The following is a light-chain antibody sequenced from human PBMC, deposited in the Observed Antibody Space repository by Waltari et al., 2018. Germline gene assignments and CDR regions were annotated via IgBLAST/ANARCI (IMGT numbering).Light chain of an antibody. CDR3: QHYDSYQYA. CDR1: ESVNRH. Sequence: IQVTQSPSTLSASVGDRVNITCRTSESVNRHLAWYQQKPGRAPNLLIYKASTLETWAPSKFSGSGSGTEFSLTITNLQRDDFATYFCQHYDSYQYAFGPWTKLEIK. CDR2: KAS. V-gene: IGKV1-5*03. J-gene: IGKJ2*01.